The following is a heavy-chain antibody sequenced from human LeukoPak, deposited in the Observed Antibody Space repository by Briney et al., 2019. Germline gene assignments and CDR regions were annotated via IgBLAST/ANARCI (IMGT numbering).Heavy chain of an antibody. J-gene: IGHJ4*02. CDR2: INPNSGDT. CDR3: ARAPYVWGAFDY. D-gene: IGHD3-16*01. Sequence: ASVKVSCKASGYTFTGYYIHWVRQAPGQGLEWMGWINPNSGDTNNAQKFRGRVTMTWDTSISTAYMELSRLRSDDTAVYFCARAPYVWGAFDYWGQGTLVTVSS. CDR1: GYTFTGYY. V-gene: IGHV1-2*02.